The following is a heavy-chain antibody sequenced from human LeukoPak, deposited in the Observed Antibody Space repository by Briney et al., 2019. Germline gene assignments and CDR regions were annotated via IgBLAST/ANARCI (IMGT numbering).Heavy chain of an antibody. CDR2: ISSSSSYI. CDR3: ASDNCPRPPLGVPAAICPGVNWFDP. V-gene: IGHV3-21*01. CDR1: GFTFSSYS. J-gene: IGHJ5*02. Sequence: SGGSLRLSCAASGFTFSSYSMNWVRQAPGKGLEWVSSISSSSSYIYYADSVKGRFTISRDNAKNSLYLQMNSLRAEDTAVYYCASDNCPRPPLGVPAAICPGVNWFDPWGQGTLVTVSS. D-gene: IGHD2-2*01.